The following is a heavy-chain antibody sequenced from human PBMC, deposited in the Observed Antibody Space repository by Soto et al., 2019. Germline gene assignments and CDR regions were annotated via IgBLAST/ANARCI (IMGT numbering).Heavy chain of an antibody. CDR2: IYYIGST. J-gene: IGHJ4*02. V-gene: IGHV4-31*03. CDR1: GGSISSGGYY. CDR3: ARDRMEHGDYVGEFDY. Sequence: QVQLQESGPGLVKPSQTLSLTCTVSGGSISSGGYYWSWIRQHPGKGLEWIGYIYYIGSTYYNPSLKSRVTISVDTSKHQFVLKLSSVTAADTAAYYCARDRMEHGDYVGEFDYWGQGTLVTVSS. D-gene: IGHD4-17*01.